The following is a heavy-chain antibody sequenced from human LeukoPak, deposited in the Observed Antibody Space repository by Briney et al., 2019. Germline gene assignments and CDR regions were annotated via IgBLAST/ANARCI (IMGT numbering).Heavy chain of an antibody. D-gene: IGHD4-17*01. CDR3: AGSTVTRLAEYFQH. CDR2: IIPILGTA. CDR1: GGTFSSYA. J-gene: IGHJ1*01. Sequence: GASVKVSCKASGGTFSSYAISWVRQAPGQGLEWMGGIIPILGTANYAQKFQGRVTITAEESTSTAYMELSSLRSEDTAVYYCAGSTVTRLAEYFQHWGQGTLVTVSS. V-gene: IGHV1-69*13.